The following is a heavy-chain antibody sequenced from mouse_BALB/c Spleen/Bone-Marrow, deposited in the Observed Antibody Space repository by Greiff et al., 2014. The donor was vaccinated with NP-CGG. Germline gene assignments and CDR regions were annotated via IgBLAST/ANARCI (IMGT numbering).Heavy chain of an antibody. Sequence: QVQLQQSGAELAKPGASVKVSCKASGYAFTSYWMHWVKQRPGQGLEWIGYINPSTGYTEYNQKFKDKATLTADKSSSTAYMQLSSLTSEDSAVYYCAREGYYGSPFAYWGQGTLVTVSA. CDR3: AREGYYGSPFAY. J-gene: IGHJ3*01. V-gene: IGHV1-7*01. CDR2: INPSTGYT. CDR1: GYAFTSYW. D-gene: IGHD1-1*01.